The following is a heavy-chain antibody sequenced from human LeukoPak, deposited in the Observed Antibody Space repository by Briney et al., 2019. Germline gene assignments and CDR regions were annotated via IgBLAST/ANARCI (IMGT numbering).Heavy chain of an antibody. D-gene: IGHD2-15*01. Sequence: SETLSLTCTVSGGSISSYYWSWIRQPPGKGLEWIGYIYYSGSTNYNPSLKSRVTISVDTSKNQFSLKLSSVTAADTAVYYCARLEELLFFDYWGQGTLVTVFS. CDR1: GGSISSYY. CDR2: IYYSGST. CDR3: ARLEELLFFDY. J-gene: IGHJ4*02. V-gene: IGHV4-59*01.